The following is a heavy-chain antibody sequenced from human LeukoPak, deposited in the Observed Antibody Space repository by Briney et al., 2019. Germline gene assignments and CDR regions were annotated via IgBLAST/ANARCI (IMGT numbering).Heavy chain of an antibody. CDR1: GFTFSSYS. CDR3: ARDPHSSGWPSDAFDI. CDR2: ISSSSSTI. J-gene: IGHJ3*02. V-gene: IGHV3-48*01. D-gene: IGHD6-19*01. Sequence: PGGSLRLSCAASGFTFSSYSMNWVRQAPGKGLEWVSYISSSSSTIYYADSVKGRFTISRDNAKNSLYLQMNSLRAEDTAVYYCARDPHSSGWPSDAFDIWGQGTMVTVSS.